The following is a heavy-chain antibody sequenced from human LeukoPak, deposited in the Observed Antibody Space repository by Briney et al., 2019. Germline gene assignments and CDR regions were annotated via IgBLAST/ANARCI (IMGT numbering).Heavy chain of an antibody. CDR1: GGSISSYY. CDR2: IYYSGST. D-gene: IGHD3-10*01. CDR3: ARGNYYASGSSMDV. Sequence: SETLSLTCTVSGGSISSYYWSWIRQPPGKGLEWIGYIYYSGSTNYNPSLKSRVTISVDTSKNQFSLRLSSVTAADTAVYYCARGNYYASGSSMDVWGKGTTVTISS. J-gene: IGHJ6*03. V-gene: IGHV4-59*08.